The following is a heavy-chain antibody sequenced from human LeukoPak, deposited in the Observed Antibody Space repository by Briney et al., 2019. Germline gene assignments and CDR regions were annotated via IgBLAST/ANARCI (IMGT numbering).Heavy chain of an antibody. CDR1: GGSFSGYY. Sequence: SETLSLTCAVYGGSFSGYYWSWIRQPPGKGLEWIGEINHSGSTNYNPSLKSRVTISVDTSKNQFSLKLSPVTAADTAVYYCAREPLGPVGAIGHDAFDIWGQGTMVTVSS. CDR3: AREPLGPVGAIGHDAFDI. CDR2: INHSGST. D-gene: IGHD1-26*01. V-gene: IGHV4-34*01. J-gene: IGHJ3*02.